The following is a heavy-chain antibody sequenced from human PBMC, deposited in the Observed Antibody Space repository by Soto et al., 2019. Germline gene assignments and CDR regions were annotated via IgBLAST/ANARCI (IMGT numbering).Heavy chain of an antibody. Sequence: GGSLRLSCAASGFTFSSYAMSWVRQAPGKGLEWVSAISGSGGSTYYADSVKGRFTISRDNSKNTLYLQMNSLRAEDTAVYYCAKEEPYIAAAGYPRYYFDYWGQGTLVTVSS. CDR2: ISGSGGST. CDR1: GFTFSSYA. CDR3: AKEEPYIAAAGYPRYYFDY. V-gene: IGHV3-23*01. D-gene: IGHD6-13*01. J-gene: IGHJ4*02.